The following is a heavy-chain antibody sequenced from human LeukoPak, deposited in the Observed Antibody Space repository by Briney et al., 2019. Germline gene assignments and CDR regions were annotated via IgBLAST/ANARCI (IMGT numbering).Heavy chain of an antibody. V-gene: IGHV1-46*01. Sequence: ASVKVSCKASGYTFTSYYMHWVRQAPGQGLEWMGIINPSGGSTSYAQKFQGRVTMTRGTSTSTVYMELSSLRSEDTAVYYCAKDIKAGVGATRVDIWGQGTMVTVSS. CDR1: GYTFTSYY. CDR2: INPSGGST. D-gene: IGHD1-26*01. J-gene: IGHJ3*02. CDR3: AKDIKAGVGATRVDI.